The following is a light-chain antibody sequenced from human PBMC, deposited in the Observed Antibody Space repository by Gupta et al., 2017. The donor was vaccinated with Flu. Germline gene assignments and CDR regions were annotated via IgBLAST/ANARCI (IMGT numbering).Light chain of an antibody. Sequence: AIQMTQSPSSLPASVGDRVTITCRASQVIGRDLAWYQQKPGEAPKLLIYAASRVRSTIPSRFSGSGSDTDFTLTISSLQPEEFATYYCLQTYAYPWAFGQGTKM. CDR2: AAS. V-gene: IGKV1-6*01. CDR3: LQTYAYPWA. J-gene: IGKJ1*01. CDR1: QVIGRD.